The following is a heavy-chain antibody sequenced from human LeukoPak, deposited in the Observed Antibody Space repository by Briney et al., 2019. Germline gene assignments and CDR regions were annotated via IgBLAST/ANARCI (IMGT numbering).Heavy chain of an antibody. V-gene: IGHV3-74*01. CDR1: GFAFSGYW. J-gene: IGHJ2*01. Sequence: GGSLRLSCAASGFAFSGYWMHWVRQPPGKGLVWVSRITGDGSSTTYADSVKGRFTISRDNAKNTLYLQMISLRAEDTAVYYCARDTGWYFDLWGRGTLVTVSS. CDR2: ITGDGSST. D-gene: IGHD4-17*01. CDR3: ARDTGWYFDL.